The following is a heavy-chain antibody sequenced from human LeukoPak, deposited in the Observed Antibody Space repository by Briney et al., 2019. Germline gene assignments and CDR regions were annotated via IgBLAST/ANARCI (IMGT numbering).Heavy chain of an antibody. D-gene: IGHD6-19*01. Sequence: GESLKISCKGSGYSFTSYWIGWVRQMPGKGLEWMGIMYPGDSDTRYSPSFQGQVTISADKSISTAYLQWSSLKASDTAMYYCARWGSGGPRDYYYMDVWGKGTTVTISS. CDR3: ARWGSGGPRDYYYMDV. J-gene: IGHJ6*03. CDR2: MYPGDSDT. V-gene: IGHV5-51*01. CDR1: GYSFTSYW.